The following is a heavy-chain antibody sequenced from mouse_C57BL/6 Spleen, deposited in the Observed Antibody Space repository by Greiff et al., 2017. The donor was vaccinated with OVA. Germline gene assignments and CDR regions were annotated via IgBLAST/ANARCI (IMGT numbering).Heavy chain of an antibody. Sequence: HVQLQQPGAELVKPGASVKMSCKASGYTFTSYWITWVKQRPGQGLEWIGDIYPGSGSTNYNETFKSKATLTVATSSSTAYMQLSSLTSEDSAVYYCTTVVATDYYAMDYWGQGTSVTVSS. D-gene: IGHD1-1*01. CDR2: IYPGSGST. CDR1: GYTFTSYW. V-gene: IGHV1-55*01. J-gene: IGHJ4*01. CDR3: TTVVATDYYAMDY.